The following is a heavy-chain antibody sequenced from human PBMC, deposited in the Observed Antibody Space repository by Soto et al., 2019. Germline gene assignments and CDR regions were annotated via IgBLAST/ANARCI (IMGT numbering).Heavy chain of an antibody. D-gene: IGHD2-2*02. V-gene: IGHV3-23*01. J-gene: IGHJ4*02. CDR3: AKASCSSTSCYTDY. CDR2: VNSGGDIT. CDR1: GFTFGGCA. Sequence: GESLKISCAASGFTFGGCAMNWVRQAPGKGLEWVSAVNSGGDITYYAESVKGRFTISRDNSKNTLYLQMNSLRVEDTALYYCAKASCSSTSCYTDYWGQGTLVTVSS.